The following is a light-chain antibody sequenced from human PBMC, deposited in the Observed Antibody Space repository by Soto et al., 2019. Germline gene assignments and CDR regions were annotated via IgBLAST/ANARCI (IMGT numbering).Light chain of an antibody. Sequence: EILLTQSPATLSLSPGERATLSCRASQSVSSHLAWYQQKPGQSPRLLSYDASNRATGIPARFSGSGSGTGFTLTISSLEAEDFGVYCCQQRRHRPTFGQGTKV. CDR1: QSVSSH. V-gene: IGKV3-11*01. CDR3: QQRRHRPT. CDR2: DAS. J-gene: IGKJ1*01.